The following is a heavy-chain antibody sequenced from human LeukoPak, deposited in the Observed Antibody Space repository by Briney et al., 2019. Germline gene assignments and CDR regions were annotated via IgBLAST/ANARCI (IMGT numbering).Heavy chain of an antibody. CDR2: IYSGGST. J-gene: IGHJ6*03. CDR3: ASSLYGDYYYYMDV. V-gene: IGHV3-66*02. D-gene: IGHD4-17*01. Sequence: GGSLRLSCAASGLTVSSNYMSWVRQAQGKGLEWVSVIYSGGSTYYTDSVKGRFTISRDNSQNTLYLQMNSLRAEDTAVYYCASSLYGDYYYYMDVWGKGTTVTVSS. CDR1: GLTVSSNY.